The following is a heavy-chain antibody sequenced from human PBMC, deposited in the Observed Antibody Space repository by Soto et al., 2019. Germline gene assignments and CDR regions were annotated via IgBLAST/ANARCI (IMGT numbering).Heavy chain of an antibody. J-gene: IGHJ4*02. CDR1: GFTVSSNY. CDR2: IYSGGST. D-gene: IGHD6-19*01. Sequence: EVQLVESGGGLVQPGGSLRLSCAASGFTVSSNYMSWVRQAPGKGLEWVSVIYSGGSTYYADSVKGRFTISRDNSKNTLYLQMNSLRAEDTAVYYCARAHSDSYSSGWYGSVWYYFDYWGQGTLVTVSS. V-gene: IGHV3-66*01. CDR3: ARAHSDSYSSGWYGSVWYYFDY.